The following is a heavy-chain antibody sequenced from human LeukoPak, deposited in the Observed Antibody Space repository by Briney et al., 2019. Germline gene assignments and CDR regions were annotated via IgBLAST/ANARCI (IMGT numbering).Heavy chain of an antibody. CDR3: AKIPEDYDFWSASPDY. J-gene: IGHJ4*02. Sequence: GGSLRLSCAASGFTFDDYGMSWVRQAPGKGLEWVSAISGSGGSTYYADSVKGRFTISRDNSKNTLYLQMNSLRAEDTAVYYCAKIPEDYDFWSASPDYWGQGTLVTVSS. D-gene: IGHD3-3*01. CDR2: ISGSGGST. V-gene: IGHV3-23*01. CDR1: GFTFDDYG.